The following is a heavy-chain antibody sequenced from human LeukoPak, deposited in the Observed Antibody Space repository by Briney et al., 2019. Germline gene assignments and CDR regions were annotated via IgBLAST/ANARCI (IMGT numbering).Heavy chain of an antibody. Sequence: SETLSLTCTVSGASLNDYYWSWIRQPPGKALEWIGFIHSSGSANSNPSLTSRVTISIDTSKNQFSLKLSSVTAADTAVYYCARTYYYGMDVWGQGTTVTVSS. CDR3: ARTYYYGMDV. CDR1: GASLNDYY. J-gene: IGHJ6*02. V-gene: IGHV4-59*12. CDR2: IHSSGSA.